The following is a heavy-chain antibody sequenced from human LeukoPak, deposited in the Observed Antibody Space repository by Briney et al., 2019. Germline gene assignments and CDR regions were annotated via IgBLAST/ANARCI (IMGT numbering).Heavy chain of an antibody. V-gene: IGHV1-2*02. CDR3: ARGYGDYLEYYYFDY. Sequence: ASVKVSCKASGYAFTGYYMHWVRQAPGQGVEWMGWINPNSGGTNYAQKFQGRVTMTRDTSISTAYMELSRLRSDDTAVYYCARGYGDYLEYYYFDYWGQGTLVTVSS. CDR2: INPNSGGT. CDR1: GYAFTGYY. J-gene: IGHJ4*02. D-gene: IGHD4-17*01.